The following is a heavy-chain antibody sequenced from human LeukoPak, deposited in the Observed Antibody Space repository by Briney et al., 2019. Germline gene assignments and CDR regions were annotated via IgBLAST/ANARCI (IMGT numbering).Heavy chain of an antibody. Sequence: SQTLSLTCAISGDSVSSNSTACNWIRQSPSRGLEWLGRTYYRSKWYNDYAVSVKSRITINPDTSKNQFSLKLSSVTAADTAVYYCARLSAGQLWPQSYYYYYGMDVWGQGTTVTVSS. CDR2: TYYRSKWYN. D-gene: IGHD5-18*01. J-gene: IGHJ6*02. V-gene: IGHV6-1*01. CDR3: ARLSAGQLWPQSYYYYYGMDV. CDR1: GDSVSSNSTA.